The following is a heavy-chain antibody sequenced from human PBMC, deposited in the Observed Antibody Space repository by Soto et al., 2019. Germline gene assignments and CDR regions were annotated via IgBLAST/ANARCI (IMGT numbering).Heavy chain of an antibody. CDR3: ARAQLWFGELLPRFDY. J-gene: IGHJ4*02. CDR1: GGSFSGYY. CDR2: INHSGST. D-gene: IGHD3-10*01. V-gene: IGHV4-34*01. Sequence: PSETLSLTCAVYGGSFSGYYWSWIRQPPGKGLEWIGEINHSGSTNYNPSLKSRVTISVDTSKNQFSLKLSSVTAADTAVYYCARAQLWFGELLPRFDYWGQGTLVTVSS.